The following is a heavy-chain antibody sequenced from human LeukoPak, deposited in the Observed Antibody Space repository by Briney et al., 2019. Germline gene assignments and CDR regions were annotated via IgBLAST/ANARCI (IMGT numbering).Heavy chain of an antibody. D-gene: IGHD3-10*01. V-gene: IGHV3-21*01. Sequence: PGGSLRLSCTASGFTFSTSSMNWVRQAPGKGLEWVSSITSSSYYIYYADSVKGRFTISRHSAKNSLYLQLNSLRAEDTAVYYCAKLGKTENHYGSGRFSYYYYMDVWGKGTTVTISS. J-gene: IGHJ6*03. CDR2: ITSSSYYI. CDR1: GFTFSTSS. CDR3: AKLGKTENHYGSGRFSYYYYMDV.